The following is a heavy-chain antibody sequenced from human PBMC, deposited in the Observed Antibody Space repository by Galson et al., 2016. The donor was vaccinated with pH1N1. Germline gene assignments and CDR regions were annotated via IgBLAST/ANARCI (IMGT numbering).Heavy chain of an antibody. Sequence: SLRLSCAASGFIFSNSWMHWVRQAPGKGLLWVARTNGDGSNTNYADSVKGRFTISRDNAKNTLYRQMDSLRAEDTAVYYCASGVDTGGRWGQGTLVTVSS. V-gene: IGHV3-74*01. D-gene: IGHD5-18*01. CDR2: TNGDGSNT. CDR3: ASGVDTGGR. CDR1: GFIFSNSW. J-gene: IGHJ4*02.